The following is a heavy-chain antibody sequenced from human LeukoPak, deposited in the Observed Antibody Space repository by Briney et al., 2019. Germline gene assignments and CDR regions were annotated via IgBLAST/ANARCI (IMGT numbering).Heavy chain of an antibody. D-gene: IGHD3-10*01. CDR3: ARGGIGVRGVISYYFDY. V-gene: IGHV4-34*01. CDR2: INHSGST. J-gene: IGHJ4*02. CDR1: GGSFSGYY. Sequence: SETLSLTCAVYGGSFSGYYWSWIRQPPGKGLEWIGEINHSGSTNYNPSLKSRVTISVDTSKNQFSLKLSSVTAADTAVYYCARGGIGVRGVISYYFDYWGQGTLVTVSS.